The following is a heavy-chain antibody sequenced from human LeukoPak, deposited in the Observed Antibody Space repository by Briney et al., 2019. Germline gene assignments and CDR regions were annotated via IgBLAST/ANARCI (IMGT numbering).Heavy chain of an antibody. CDR1: GFTFSSYS. CDR3: ARDRGGSYSAIDY. V-gene: IGHV3-48*04. D-gene: IGHD1-26*01. CDR2: ISSSSSTI. J-gene: IGHJ4*02. Sequence: GGSLRLSCAAAGFTFSSYSMNWVRQAPGKGLEWVSFISSSSSTIYYADSVKGRFTISRDNAKNSLYLQMNSLRAEDTAVYYCARDRGGSYSAIDYWGQGTLVTVSS.